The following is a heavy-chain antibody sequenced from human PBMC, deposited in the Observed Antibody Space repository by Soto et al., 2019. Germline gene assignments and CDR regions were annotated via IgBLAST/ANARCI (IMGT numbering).Heavy chain of an antibody. CDR2: TYYRSRWNN. CDR3: GTTEGYFDY. CDR1: GDSVSSNSAA. J-gene: IGHJ4*02. Sequence: SPTLSLTCVISGDSVSSNSAAWNWVRQSPSRGLEWLGRTYYRSRWNNDYAVSEKSRITVNADTSKNQFSLQLKSVTPEDTAVYCCGTTEGYFDYRGQGTPVTVSS. V-gene: IGHV6-1*01.